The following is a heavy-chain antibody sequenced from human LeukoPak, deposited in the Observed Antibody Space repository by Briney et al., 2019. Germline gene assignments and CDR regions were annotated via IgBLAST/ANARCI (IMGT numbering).Heavy chain of an antibody. V-gene: IGHV3-23*01. CDR2: ISGSGVTT. J-gene: IGHJ4*02. CDR3: AKAYYYDSSGYYTAFDY. Sequence: TGGSLRLSCAASGFPFTSYAMTWVRQAPGKGLEWVSAISGSGVTTYFADSVKGRFTISRDNSKNTLYLQMNSLRAEDTAVYYCAKAYYYDSSGYYTAFDYWGQGTLVTVSS. CDR1: GFPFTSYA. D-gene: IGHD3-22*01.